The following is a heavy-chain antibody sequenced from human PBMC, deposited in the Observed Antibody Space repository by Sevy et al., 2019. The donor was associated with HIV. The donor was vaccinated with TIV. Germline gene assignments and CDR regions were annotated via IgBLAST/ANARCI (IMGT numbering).Heavy chain of an antibody. CDR2: IRSKAYAGTT. J-gene: IGHJ4*02. CDR1: GFNLGDYA. D-gene: IGHD5-18*01. CDR3: IRSSHLGETAMGTDD. V-gene: IGHV3-49*04. Sequence: GGSLRLSCSTSGFNLGDYAMSWVRQSPGKGLEWVGFIRSKAYAGTTEYAASVEGRFTISTAESKASSQLQMNSLRAEETGFYYCIRSSHLGETAMGTDDWGQGTPVTVSS.